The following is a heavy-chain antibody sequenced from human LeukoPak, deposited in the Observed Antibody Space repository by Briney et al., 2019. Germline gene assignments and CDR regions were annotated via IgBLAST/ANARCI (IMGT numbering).Heavy chain of an antibody. CDR1: GGSISSSSYY. CDR3: ARYMITFGGVIVAD. J-gene: IGHJ4*02. Sequence: KPSETLSLTCTVSGGSISSSSYYWSWIRQPAGKGLEWIGRIYTSGSTNYNPSLKSRVTISVDTSKNQFSLKLSSVTAADTAVYYCARYMITFGGVIVADWGQGTLVTVSS. V-gene: IGHV4-61*02. D-gene: IGHD3-16*02. CDR2: IYTSGST.